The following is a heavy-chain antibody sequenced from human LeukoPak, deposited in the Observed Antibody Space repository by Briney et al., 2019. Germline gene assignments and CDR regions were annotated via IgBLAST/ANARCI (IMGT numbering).Heavy chain of an antibody. CDR3: ARVVSVWIVSSAPDY. J-gene: IGHJ4*02. CDR2: IKQDGSEK. V-gene: IGHV3-7*03. CDR1: GFTFSSYW. Sequence: GGSLRLSCAASGFTFSSYWMSWVRQAPGKGLEWVANIKQDGSEKNYVDSVKGRFTTSRDNAKNSLYLQMNSLRAEDTAVYYCARVVSVWIVSSAPDYWGQGTLVTVSS. D-gene: IGHD3-10*01.